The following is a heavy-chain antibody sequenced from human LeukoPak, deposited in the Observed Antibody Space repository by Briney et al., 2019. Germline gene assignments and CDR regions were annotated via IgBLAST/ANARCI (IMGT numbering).Heavy chain of an antibody. V-gene: IGHV4-59*11. Sequence: PSETLSLTRTVSGGSIGSHTWSWIRQPPGKGLEWIGYIYYTGSTNYNPSLKSRVTMSVDTSKNQFSLELSSVTAADTAIYYCARGGYYYDSNGYNWFDPWGQGTLVTVSS. J-gene: IGHJ5*02. CDR2: IYYTGST. CDR1: GGSIGSHT. CDR3: ARGGYYYDSNGYNWFDP. D-gene: IGHD3-22*01.